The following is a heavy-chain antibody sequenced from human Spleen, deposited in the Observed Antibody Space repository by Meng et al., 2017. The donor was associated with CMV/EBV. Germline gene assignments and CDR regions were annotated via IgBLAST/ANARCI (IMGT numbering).Heavy chain of an antibody. J-gene: IGHJ6*02. D-gene: IGHD3-10*01. Sequence: ASVKVSCKASGYTFTSYYMYWVRQAPGQGLEWMGIIDPSGGSTVYAQIFQGRVTMTSDTSTSTVYMELSSLRSEDTAVYYCARDQRSRITMVRGALLRNYGLDVWGQGTTVTVSS. CDR3: ARDQRSRITMVRGALLRNYGLDV. V-gene: IGHV1-46*01. CDR1: GYTFTSYY. CDR2: IDPSGGST.